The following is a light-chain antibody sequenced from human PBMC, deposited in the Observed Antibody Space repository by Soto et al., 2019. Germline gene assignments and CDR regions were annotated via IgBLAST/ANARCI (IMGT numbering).Light chain of an antibody. CDR3: QQYYSIPLT. CDR2: WAS. J-gene: IGKJ4*01. Sequence: DIVMTQSPDSLAVSLGERATINCKSSQSVSYSSNSKNYLAWYQRKPGQPPKLLIYWASTRESGVPDRFSVSGSGTDFTLTISSLQAEDVAVYYCQQYYSIPLTFGGGTKVEIK. V-gene: IGKV4-1*01. CDR1: QSVSYSSNSKNY.